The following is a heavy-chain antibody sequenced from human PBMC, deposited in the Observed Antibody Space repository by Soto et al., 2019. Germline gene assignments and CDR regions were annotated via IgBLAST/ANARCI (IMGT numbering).Heavy chain of an antibody. J-gene: IGHJ5*02. V-gene: IGHV4-31*03. Sequence: QVQLQESGPGLVKPSQTLSLTCTVSGGSISSGGYYWSWIRQHPGKGLEWLGYTYYRGSTYSNPSLKRRVTIAGDTSKNQFSLKLSSVTAADTAVYDCARDGGRMVRGVNLPWFDPWGQGTLVTVSS. CDR3: ARDGGRMVRGVNLPWFDP. CDR1: GGSISSGGYY. CDR2: TYYRGST. D-gene: IGHD3-10*01.